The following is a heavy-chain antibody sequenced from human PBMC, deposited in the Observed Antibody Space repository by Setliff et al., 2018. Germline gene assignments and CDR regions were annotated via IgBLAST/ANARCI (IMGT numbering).Heavy chain of an antibody. Sequence: SETLSLTCTVSEDSISSTSYQWGWVRQPPGKGLEWIGSIYYTGTAYYNPSLKSRVTISVDTSKNQFSLQVTSLAATDTALYFCARHEFVGGYYGSVTYRHFDYWGQGILVTVSS. CDR1: EDSISSTSYQ. CDR3: ARHEFVGGYYGSVTYRHFDY. CDR2: IYYTGTA. J-gene: IGHJ4*02. V-gene: IGHV4-39*01. D-gene: IGHD3-10*01.